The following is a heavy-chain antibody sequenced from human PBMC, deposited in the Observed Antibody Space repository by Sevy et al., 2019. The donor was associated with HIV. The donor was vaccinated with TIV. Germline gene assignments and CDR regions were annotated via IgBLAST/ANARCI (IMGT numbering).Heavy chain of an antibody. V-gene: IGHV3-15*01. J-gene: IGHJ4*02. Sequence: GGSLRLSCAVSGFTFRSYWMSWVRQAPGKGLEWVGRIKSKTDGGTTDYAAPVKGRFTISRDDSKNTLYLQMNSLKTEDTAVYYCTTDEAAVAGTFDYWGQGTLVTVSS. CDR2: IKSKTDGGTT. CDR1: GFTFRSYW. D-gene: IGHD6-19*01. CDR3: TTDEAAVAGTFDY.